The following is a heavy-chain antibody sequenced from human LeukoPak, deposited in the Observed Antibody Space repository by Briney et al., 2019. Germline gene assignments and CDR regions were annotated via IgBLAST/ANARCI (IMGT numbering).Heavy chain of an antibody. D-gene: IGHD3-10*01. CDR2: IYYSGST. CDR3: ARGPGSSPNDY. Sequence: SETLSLTCTVSGLPISSSSYYWRWTRRPPGKGLEWIVYIYYSGSTNYNPSLKSRVTISVDTSKNQFSLKLSSVTAADTAVYYCARGPGSSPNDYWGQGTLVSVSS. J-gene: IGHJ4*02. CDR1: GLPISSSSYY. V-gene: IGHV4-61*01.